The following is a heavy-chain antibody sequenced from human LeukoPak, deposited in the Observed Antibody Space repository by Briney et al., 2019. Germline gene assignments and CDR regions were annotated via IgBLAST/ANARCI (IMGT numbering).Heavy chain of an antibody. V-gene: IGHV4-34*01. CDR3: ARRLFYGSGSFHYYMDV. J-gene: IGHJ6*03. CDR1: GGSFSGYY. CDR2: INHSGST. D-gene: IGHD3-10*01. Sequence: SETLSLTCAVYGGSFSGYYWSWIRQPPGKGLEWIGEINHSGSTNYNPSLKSRVTISVDTSKNQFSLKLSSVTAADTAVYYCARRLFYGSGSFHYYMDVWGKGTTVTISS.